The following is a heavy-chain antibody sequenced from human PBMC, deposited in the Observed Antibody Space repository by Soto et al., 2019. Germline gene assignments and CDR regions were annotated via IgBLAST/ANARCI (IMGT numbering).Heavy chain of an antibody. CDR2: IYWDDDK. D-gene: IGHD3-10*01. CDR3: AHIPGSGQLLYSYYYHMDV. J-gene: IGHJ6*03. Sequence: QITLKESGPTLVKPTQTLTLTCTFSGFSLTTSGEAVGWIRQPPGKALEWLALIYWDDDKRSSPSLKSRLTITKDTSKTQVVLTMTNMDPVDTATYYCAHIPGSGQLLYSYYYHMDVWGKGTTVTVSS. CDR1: GFSLTTSGEA. V-gene: IGHV2-5*02.